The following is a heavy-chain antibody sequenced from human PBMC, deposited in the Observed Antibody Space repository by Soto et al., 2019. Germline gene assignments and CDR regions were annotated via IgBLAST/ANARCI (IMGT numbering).Heavy chain of an antibody. D-gene: IGHD2-15*01. V-gene: IGHV3-7*01. CDR1: GFTFSSYW. CDR2: IKQDGSEK. CDR3: ARPPVVAVSPQYFDY. Sequence: EVQLVGSGGGLVQPGGSLRLSCAASGFTFSSYWMSWVRQAPGKGLEWVANIKQDGSEKYYVDSVKGRFTISRDNAKNSLYLQMNSLRAEDTAVYYCARPPVVAVSPQYFDYWGQGTLVTVSS. J-gene: IGHJ4*02.